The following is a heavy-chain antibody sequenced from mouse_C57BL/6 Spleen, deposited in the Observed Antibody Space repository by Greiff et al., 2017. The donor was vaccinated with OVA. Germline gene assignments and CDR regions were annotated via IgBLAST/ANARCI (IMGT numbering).Heavy chain of an antibody. CDR3: AGCGDYGSSWAWLAY. V-gene: IGHV1-18*01. D-gene: IGHD1-1*01. CDR1: GYTFTDYN. J-gene: IGHJ3*01. CDR2: INPKNGGT. Sequence: VQLQQSGPELVKPGASVKIPCKASGYTFTDYNMDWVKQSHGKSLEWIGDINPKNGGTIYNQKFKGKATLTVDKSSSTAYMEHRSLSTENTADSYFAGCGDYGSSWAWLAYWGQGTLVTVSA.